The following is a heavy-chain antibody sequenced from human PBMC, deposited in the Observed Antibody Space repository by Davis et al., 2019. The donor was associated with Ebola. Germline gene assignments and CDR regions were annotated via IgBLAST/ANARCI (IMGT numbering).Heavy chain of an antibody. CDR1: CYTFTSYA. J-gene: IGHJ4*02. D-gene: IGHD1-14*01. CDR2: INTITGNP. CDR3: VRETEY. Sequence: AASVKVSCKASCYTFTSYAMHWLRQAPGQGLEWMGWINTITGNPTYAQGFTGRFVFSLDTSVSTAYLQISSLKPEDTAGYYCVRETEYWGQGTLVTVSS. V-gene: IGHV7-4-1*02.